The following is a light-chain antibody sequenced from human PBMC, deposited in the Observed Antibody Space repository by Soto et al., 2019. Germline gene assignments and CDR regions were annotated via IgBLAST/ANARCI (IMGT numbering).Light chain of an antibody. V-gene: IGKV1-5*03. CDR3: QQYNNFWT. CDR1: QSISSW. Sequence: DIPMTQSPSTLSASVGDRVTITCRASQSISSWLAWYQQKPGTAPNLLIYKASTLQSGVPSRFSGSGSGTEFTLTISSLQPEDFATYYCQQYNNFWTFGQGTKVEIK. CDR2: KAS. J-gene: IGKJ1*01.